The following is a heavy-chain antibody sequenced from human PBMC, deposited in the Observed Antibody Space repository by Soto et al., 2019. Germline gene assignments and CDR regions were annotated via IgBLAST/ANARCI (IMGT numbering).Heavy chain of an antibody. CDR1: GGSISSTSYY. J-gene: IGHJ3*02. Sequence: SETLSLTCTVSGGSISSTSYYWVWIRQPPGKGLEWIGSFYYSGSTYYNPSLKSRVSISVDTSENQFSLKLSSVTAADTAVYYCARAKRDGYTSDAFDICGQGPMVT. CDR3: ARAKRDGYTSDAFDI. V-gene: IGHV4-39*01. CDR2: FYYSGST. D-gene: IGHD5-12*01.